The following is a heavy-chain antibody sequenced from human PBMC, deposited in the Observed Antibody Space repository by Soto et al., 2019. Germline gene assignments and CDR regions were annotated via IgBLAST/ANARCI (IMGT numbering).Heavy chain of an antibody. CDR2: IYWDDDK. Sequence: QITLKESGPTLVKPTQTLTLTCTFSGFSLTTSGVGVGWIRQPPGKALEYLALIYWDDDKRYSPSLRNRLSVTKDTSTNQVVLTMTNMDPVDTATYYCAHRLEYSGTWEVGWFDPWGQGTLVTVSS. D-gene: IGHD1-26*01. CDR1: GFSLTTSGVG. J-gene: IGHJ5*02. V-gene: IGHV2-5*02. CDR3: AHRLEYSGTWEVGWFDP.